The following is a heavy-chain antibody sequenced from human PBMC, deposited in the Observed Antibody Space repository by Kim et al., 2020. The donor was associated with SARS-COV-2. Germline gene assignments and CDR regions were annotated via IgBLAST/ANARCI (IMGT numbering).Heavy chain of an antibody. V-gene: IGHV3-43*02. CDR2: ITGDGNKT. CDR3: AKPHYDFWCGYYTIHYYYYVDV. CDR1: GVTFADYA. D-gene: IGHD3-3*01. Sequence: GGSLRLSCAASGVTFADYAMHWVRQAPGKGLEWVSLITGDGNKTYYADSVKGRFTISRDNNKNSLYLQMNSLRTEDTALYYYAKPHYDFWCGYYTIHYYYYVDVWGKGPTVTVSS. J-gene: IGHJ6*03.